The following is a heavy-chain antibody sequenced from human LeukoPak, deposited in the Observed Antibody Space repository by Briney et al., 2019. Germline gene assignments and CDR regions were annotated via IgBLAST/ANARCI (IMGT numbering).Heavy chain of an antibody. CDR2: ISSSGSTI. D-gene: IGHD1-26*01. CDR1: GFTFSSYE. Sequence: PGGSLRLSCAASGFTFSSYEMNWDRQAPGKGLEWVSYISSSGSTIYYADSVKGRFTISRDNAKNSLYLQMNSLRAEDTAVYYCARGRENGTDVWGQGTTVTVSS. CDR3: ARGRENGTDV. V-gene: IGHV3-48*03. J-gene: IGHJ6*02.